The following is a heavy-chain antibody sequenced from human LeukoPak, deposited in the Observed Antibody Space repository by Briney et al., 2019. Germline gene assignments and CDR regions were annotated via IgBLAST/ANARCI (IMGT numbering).Heavy chain of an antibody. CDR3: ARDLNWAFDY. J-gene: IGHJ4*02. V-gene: IGHV3-30*02. CDR2: IRYDGSNK. Sequence: GGSLRLSCAASGFTFSSHGMHWVRQAPGKGLEWVAFIRYDGSNKYYADSVKGRFTISSDNAKNALYLQMNSLRAEDTAVYYCARDLNWAFDYWGQGTLVTVSS. D-gene: IGHD7-27*01. CDR1: GFTFSSHG.